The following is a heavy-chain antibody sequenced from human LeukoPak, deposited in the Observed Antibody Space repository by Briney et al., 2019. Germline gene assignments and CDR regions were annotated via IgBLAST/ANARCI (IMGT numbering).Heavy chain of an antibody. CDR2: ISSSSDTK. Sequence: GGSLRLSCAASGFTFSSYSMNWVRQAPGKGLEWISYISSSSDTKYYADSVKGRFTISRDNAEKSLYLQMNSLRAEDTAVYYCARDPIVTTIQRFDFWGQGTLVTVPS. J-gene: IGHJ4*02. D-gene: IGHD5-12*01. CDR3: ARDPIVTTIQRFDF. CDR1: GFTFSSYS. V-gene: IGHV3-48*01.